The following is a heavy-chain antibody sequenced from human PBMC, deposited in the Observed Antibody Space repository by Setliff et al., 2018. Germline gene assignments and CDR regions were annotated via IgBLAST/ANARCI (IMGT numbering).Heavy chain of an antibody. CDR1: GGSISSSSYY. CDR3: ARDTYSGSYWINWFDP. Sequence: PSETLSLTCTVSGGSISSSSYYWGWIRQPPGKGLEWIGSIYYSGSTYYNPSLKSRVTISVDTSKNQFSLKLSSVTAADTAVYYCARDTYSGSYWINWFDPRGQGTLVTVSS. D-gene: IGHD1-26*01. J-gene: IGHJ5*02. V-gene: IGHV4-39*07. CDR2: IYYSGST.